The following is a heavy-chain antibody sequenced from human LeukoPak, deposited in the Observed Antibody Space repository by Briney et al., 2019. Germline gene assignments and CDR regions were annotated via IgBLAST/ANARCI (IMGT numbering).Heavy chain of an antibody. V-gene: IGHV3-23*01. D-gene: IGHD3-22*01. CDR1: GFTFSRYA. CDR2: ISGSGGST. CDR3: AKDLNYYDSSGDDY. Sequence: GGSLRLSCAASGFTFSRYAMSWVRQAPGKRLEWVSAISGSGGSTYYADSVKGRFTISRDNSKNTLYLQMNSLRAEDTAVYYCAKDLNYYDSSGDDYWGQGTLVTVSS. J-gene: IGHJ4*02.